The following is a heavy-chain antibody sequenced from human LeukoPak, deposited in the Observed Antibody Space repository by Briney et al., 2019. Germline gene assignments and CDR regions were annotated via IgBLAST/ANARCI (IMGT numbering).Heavy chain of an antibody. J-gene: IGHJ3*02. Sequence: PSETLPLTCTVSGGSISSGSYSWNWIRQPAGKGLEWIRRIYTSGSTNYNPSLKSRLTISVDTSKNQFPLKLSSVTAADTAVYYCARAEWELDDAFDIWGQGTMVTVSS. CDR3: ARAEWELDDAFDI. D-gene: IGHD1-26*01. CDR2: IYTSGST. V-gene: IGHV4-61*02. CDR1: GGSISSGSYS.